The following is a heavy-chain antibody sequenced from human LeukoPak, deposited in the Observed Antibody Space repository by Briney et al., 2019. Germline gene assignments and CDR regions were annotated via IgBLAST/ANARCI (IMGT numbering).Heavy chain of an antibody. CDR3: ARPYDSGWYGAFDI. J-gene: IGHJ3*02. V-gene: IGHV4-59*08. CDR2: IYYGGST. D-gene: IGHD6-19*01. Sequence: SETLSLTCTVSGGSMSHYYWSWLRQPPGKGLEWIGFIYYGGSTNYNPSLKNRVTISVDTSKDQFSLMLNSVTAADTAVYYCARPYDSGWYGAFDIWGQGTVVTVSS. CDR1: GGSMSHYY.